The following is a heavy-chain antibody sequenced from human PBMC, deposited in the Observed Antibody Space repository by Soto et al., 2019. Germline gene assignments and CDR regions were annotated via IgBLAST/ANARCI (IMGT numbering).Heavy chain of an antibody. Sequence: QVQLVESGGGVVQPGRSLRLSCAASGFSFSDYAMHWVRQAPGKGLEWVALISYDGSTIHYADSVKGRFTISRDNSKNTLFLQMNSLTEDDTAVYQCGQDQTISDYYYYGMDLWGQGATVIVSS. CDR1: GFSFSDYA. J-gene: IGHJ6*02. CDR2: ISYDGSTI. CDR3: GQDQTISDYYYYGMDL. V-gene: IGHV3-30*18. D-gene: IGHD3-3*01.